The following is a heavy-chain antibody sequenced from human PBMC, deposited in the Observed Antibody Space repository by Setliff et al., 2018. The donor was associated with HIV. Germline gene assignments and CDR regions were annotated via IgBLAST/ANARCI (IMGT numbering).Heavy chain of an antibody. D-gene: IGHD1-1*01. CDR3: TRDLTLYKL. J-gene: IGHJ4*01. CDR1: GFTISNDW. V-gene: IGHV3-23*01. CDR2: IITNGGTT. Sequence: PGGSLRLSCAASGFTISNDWMTWVRQAPGKGLDWVSSIITNGGTTFYADSVKGRFTISRDDSNNMLFLEMNSLRAEDTALYYCTRDLTLYKLWGQGTLVTVSS.